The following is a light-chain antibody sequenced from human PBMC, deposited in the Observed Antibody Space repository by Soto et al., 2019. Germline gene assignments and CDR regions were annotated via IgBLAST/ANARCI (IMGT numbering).Light chain of an antibody. J-gene: IGLJ3*02. CDR2: EVT. V-gene: IGLV2-14*01. Sequence: QSVLTQPASVSGSPGQSITISCTGTSSDVGGYNYVSWYQQHPGKAPKLMIFEVTNRPSGISDRFSGFKSGSTASLTISELQPDDEADYYCISFTPSTTTHWVFGGGTQLTVL. CDR1: SSDVGGYNY. CDR3: ISFTPSTTTHWV.